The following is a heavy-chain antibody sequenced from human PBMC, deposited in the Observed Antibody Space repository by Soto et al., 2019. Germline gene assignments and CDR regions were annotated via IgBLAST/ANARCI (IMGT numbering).Heavy chain of an antibody. CDR2: IYYSGNT. CDR1: GVSVSSDIYY. V-gene: IGHV4-31*03. CDR3: ARYPVVVVPAANYGLDV. Sequence: QVQLQESGPGLVKPSQTLSLTCSVSGVSVSSDIYYWSWIRHHPGKGLEWIGYIYYSGNTYYNPSLGGRVTISLDTDKNHFSLRLRSVTPADTAVYYCARYPVVVVPAANYGLDVWGQGTTVTVSS. D-gene: IGHD2-2*01. J-gene: IGHJ6*02.